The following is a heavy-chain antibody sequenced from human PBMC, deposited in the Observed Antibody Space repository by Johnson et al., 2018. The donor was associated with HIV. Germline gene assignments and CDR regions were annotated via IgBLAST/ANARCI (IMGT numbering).Heavy chain of an antibody. CDR2: INYNGGST. CDR3: ARDLRNSGWSNGFDM. D-gene: IGHD6-19*01. J-gene: IGHJ3*02. Sequence: EVQLVESGGGVVRPGGSLRLSCAASGFNVDDDALSWVRQVPGKGLEWVSGINYNGGSTGYADSVRGRFSISRDNAKNSLYLQMDSLRAEDTALYYCARDLRNSGWSNGFDMWGQGTMVTVSS. CDR1: GFNVDDDA. V-gene: IGHV3-20*04.